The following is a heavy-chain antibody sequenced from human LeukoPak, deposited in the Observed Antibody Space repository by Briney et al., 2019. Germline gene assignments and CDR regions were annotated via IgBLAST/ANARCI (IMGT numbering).Heavy chain of an antibody. CDR3: ARGDSLGFPH. CDR1: GGSISSDSYF. V-gene: IGHV4-61*02. D-gene: IGHD5-12*01. J-gene: IGHJ1*01. Sequence: SETLSLTCTVSGGSISSDSYFWSWIRQPAGKGLEWIGRIYTSGSTSYNPSLKSRVTISVDTSKNQFSLKLSSVTAADTAVYYCARGDSLGFPHWGQGTLVTVSS. CDR2: IYTSGST.